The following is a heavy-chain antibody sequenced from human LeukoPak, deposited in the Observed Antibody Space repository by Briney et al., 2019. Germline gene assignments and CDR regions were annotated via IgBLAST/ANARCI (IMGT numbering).Heavy chain of an antibody. V-gene: IGHV1-69*06. D-gene: IGHD4-17*01. CDR1: GGTFSSYD. CDR3: ARLTTSGNAFDI. J-gene: IGHJ3*02. Sequence: ASVKVSCKASGGTFSSYDISWVRQAPGQGLEWMGGIMPMFGKTNYAQKFQGRVTTTADKATSTAYMELSSLRSEDTAVYYCARLTTSGNAFDIWGQGTMVTVSS. CDR2: IMPMFGKT.